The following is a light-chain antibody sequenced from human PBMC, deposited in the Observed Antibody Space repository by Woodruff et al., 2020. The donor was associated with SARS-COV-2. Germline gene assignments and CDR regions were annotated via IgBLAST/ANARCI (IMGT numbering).Light chain of an antibody. Sequence: VSWYQQHPGKAPKLMICEVSNRPSGVSNRFSGSKSGNTASLTISGLQAEDEADYYCSSYTSSSTYVVFGGGTKLTVL. CDR2: EVS. V-gene: IGLV2-14*01. J-gene: IGLJ2*01. CDR3: SSYTSSSTYVV.